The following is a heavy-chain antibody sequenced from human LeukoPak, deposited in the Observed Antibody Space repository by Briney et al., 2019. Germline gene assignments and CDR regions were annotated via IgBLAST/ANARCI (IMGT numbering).Heavy chain of an antibody. J-gene: IGHJ5*02. CDR1: GFTFSSYS. D-gene: IGHD6-6*01. CDR3: ARDEYSSSFNWFDP. Sequence: GGSLRLSCAASGFTFSSYSMNWVRQAPGKGLEWVSSISSSSSYIYYADSVTGRFTISRDNAKNSLYLQMNSLRAEDTAVYYCARDEYSSSFNWFDPWGQGTLVTVSS. V-gene: IGHV3-21*01. CDR2: ISSSSSYI.